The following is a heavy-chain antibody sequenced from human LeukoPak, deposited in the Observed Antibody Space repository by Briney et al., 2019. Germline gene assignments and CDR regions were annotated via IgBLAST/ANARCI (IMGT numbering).Heavy chain of an antibody. CDR3: ARELYYGSGSRHNWFDP. J-gene: IGHJ5*02. CDR2: IIPIFGTA. D-gene: IGHD3-10*01. V-gene: IGHV1-69*13. CDR1: GGTFSSCA. Sequence: ASVKVSCKASGGTFSSCAISWVRQAPGQGLEWMGGIIPIFGTANYAQKFQGRVTITADESTSTAYMELSSLRSEDTAVYYCARELYYGSGSRHNWFDPWGQGTLVTVSS.